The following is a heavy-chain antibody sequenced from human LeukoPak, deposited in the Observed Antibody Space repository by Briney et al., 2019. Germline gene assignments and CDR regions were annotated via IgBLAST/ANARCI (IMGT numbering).Heavy chain of an antibody. J-gene: IGHJ6*03. CDR3: ARARDYYGSGSYRPYYYMDV. CDR2: IYYSGST. CDR1: GGSISSSSYY. D-gene: IGHD3-10*01. V-gene: IGHV4-39*07. Sequence: SETLSLTCTVSGGSISSSSYYWGWIRQPPGKGLEWIGSIYYSGSTYYNPSLKSRVTISVDTSKNQFSLKLSSVTAADTAVYYCARARDYYGSGSYRPYYYMDVWGKGTTVTISS.